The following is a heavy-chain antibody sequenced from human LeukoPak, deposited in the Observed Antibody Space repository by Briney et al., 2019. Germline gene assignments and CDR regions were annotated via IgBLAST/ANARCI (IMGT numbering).Heavy chain of an antibody. CDR2: IYSSGST. D-gene: IGHD6-13*01. V-gene: IGHV4-59*08. J-gene: IGHJ4*02. Sequence: SETLSLTCTVSGVSISSYYWSWIRQPPGKGLEWIGYIYSSGSTNYNPSLKSRVTIFVDTSKNQFSLKLSSVTAADTAVYYCARRSSTWSFDYWGQGTLVTVPS. CDR3: ARRSSTWSFDY. CDR1: GVSISSYY.